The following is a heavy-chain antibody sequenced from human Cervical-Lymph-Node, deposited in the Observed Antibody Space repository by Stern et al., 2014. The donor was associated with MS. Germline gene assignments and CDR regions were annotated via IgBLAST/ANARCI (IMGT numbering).Heavy chain of an antibody. J-gene: IGHJ4*02. V-gene: IGHV3-23*04. CDR2: ISGSGGST. Sequence: EVQLVESGGGLVQPGGSLRLSCAASGFTFSSYAMSWVRQAPGKGLEWVSAISGSGGSTYYADSVKGRFTISRDNSKNTLYVQMNSLRAEDTAVYYCAKYFDYYDSSGYQDYFDYWGQGTLVTVSS. D-gene: IGHD3-22*01. CDR3: AKYFDYYDSSGYQDYFDY. CDR1: GFTFSSYA.